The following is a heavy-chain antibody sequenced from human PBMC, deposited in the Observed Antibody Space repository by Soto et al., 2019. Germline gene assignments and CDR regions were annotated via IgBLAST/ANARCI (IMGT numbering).Heavy chain of an antibody. CDR2: IKSKTDGGTT. V-gene: IGHV3-15*01. J-gene: IGHJ1*01. D-gene: IGHD3-22*01. CDR1: GFTFSNAW. CDR3: TTETYYYDTAGLKYFQH. Sequence: GRSLRLSCAASGFTFSNAWMSWVRQAPGKGLEWVGRIKSKTDGGTTDYAAPVKGRFTISRDDSKNTLYLQMNSLKTEDTAVYYCTTETYYYDTAGLKYFQHWGQGTLVTVSS.